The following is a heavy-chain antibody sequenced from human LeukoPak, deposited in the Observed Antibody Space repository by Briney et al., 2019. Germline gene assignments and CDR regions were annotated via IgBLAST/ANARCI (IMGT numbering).Heavy chain of an antibody. J-gene: IGHJ4*02. Sequence: PGGSLRLSCAASGFTFSNYWMSWFRQAAGKGLEWVANIKQDGSEKYYVDSVKGRFTISRDNAKNSLYLQMNSLRAEDTAVYYCASGQQLGYWGQGTLVTVSS. CDR3: ASGQQLGY. CDR2: IKQDGSEK. D-gene: IGHD6-6*01. CDR1: GFTFSNYW. V-gene: IGHV3-7*01.